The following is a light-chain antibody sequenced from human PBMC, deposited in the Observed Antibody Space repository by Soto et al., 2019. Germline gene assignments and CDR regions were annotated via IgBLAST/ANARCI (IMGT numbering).Light chain of an antibody. Sequence: EIVLTQSPATLYESAGERATLSCRASQSVGNNFAWYQQKPGQAPRLLIFATSTRATGVPARFSGSGSGTEFTLTISSLQSEDFAVYYCQQYGDWPLTFGGGAKVEIE. CDR2: ATS. V-gene: IGKV3-15*01. CDR3: QQYGDWPLT. CDR1: QSVGNN. J-gene: IGKJ4*01.